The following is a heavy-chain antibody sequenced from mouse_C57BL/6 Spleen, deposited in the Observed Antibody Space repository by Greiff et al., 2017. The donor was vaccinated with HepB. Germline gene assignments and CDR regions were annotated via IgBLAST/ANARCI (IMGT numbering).Heavy chain of an antibody. Sequence: DVHLVESGGGLVQPKGSLKLSCAASGFSFNTYAMNWVRQAPGKGLEWVARIRSKSNNYATYYADSVKDRFTISRDDSESMLYLQMNNLKTEDTAMYYCVRSSSGYVHYYYAMDYWGQGTSVTVSS. CDR3: VRSSSGYVHYYYAMDY. D-gene: IGHD3-2*02. J-gene: IGHJ4*01. V-gene: IGHV10-1*01. CDR1: GFSFNTYA. CDR2: IRSKSNNYAT.